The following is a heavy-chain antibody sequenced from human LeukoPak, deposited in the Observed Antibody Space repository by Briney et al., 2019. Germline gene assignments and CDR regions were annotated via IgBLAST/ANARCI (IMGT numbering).Heavy chain of an antibody. V-gene: IGHV4-59*01. CDR1: GGSISSYY. J-gene: IGHJ4*02. D-gene: IGHD3-22*01. CDR3: ARGGGGQYYYDSSGLNYFDY. Sequence: SETLSLTCTVSGGSISSYYWSWIRQPPGKGLEWIGYIYYSGSTNYNPSLKSRVTISVDTSKNQFSLKLSSVTAADMAVYYCARGGGGQYYYDSSGLNYFDYWGQGTLVTVSS. CDR2: IYYSGST.